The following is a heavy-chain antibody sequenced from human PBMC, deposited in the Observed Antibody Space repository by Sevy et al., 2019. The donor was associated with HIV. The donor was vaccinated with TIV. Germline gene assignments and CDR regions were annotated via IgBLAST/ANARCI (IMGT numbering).Heavy chain of an antibody. CDR2: ISSNGDNA. CDR3: ARGPEWELTSFLSH. CDR1: GFTFRTYA. D-gene: IGHD1-26*01. Sequence: GGSLRLSCAASGFTFRTYALHWVRQAPGRGLEWVGLISSNGDNAFYANSVRGRFTISRDNSMNTPYLQMNNLTPDDTTVYYCARGPEWELTSFLSHWGQGTLVTVSS. V-gene: IGHV3-30-3*01. J-gene: IGHJ4*02.